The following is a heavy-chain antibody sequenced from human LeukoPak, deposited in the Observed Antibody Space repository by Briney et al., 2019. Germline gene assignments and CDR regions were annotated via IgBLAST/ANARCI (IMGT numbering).Heavy chain of an antibody. J-gene: IGHJ4*02. CDR3: ARAGLYSSSSRSYYFDY. CDR1: GFTFSSYS. D-gene: IGHD6-6*01. V-gene: IGHV3-21*01. Sequence: GGSLRLSCAASGFTFSSYSMNWVRQAPGKGLEWVSSISSSSSYIYYADSVKGRFTISRDNAKNSLYLQMNSLRAEDTAVYYCARAGLYSSSSRSYYFDYWGQGTLVTVSS. CDR2: ISSSSSYI.